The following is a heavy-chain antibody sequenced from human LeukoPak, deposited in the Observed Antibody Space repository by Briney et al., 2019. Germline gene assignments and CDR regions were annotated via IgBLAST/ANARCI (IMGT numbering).Heavy chain of an antibody. D-gene: IGHD7-27*01. V-gene: IGHV5-51*01. CDR3: ARRGDNWFDP. Sequence: GESLKISCKGSGYTFIVYGIVWVRQMPGKGLEWMGIIYPGDSDTRYSPSFQGQVIISADKSISTAYLQWSSLKASDTAMYYYARRGDNWFDPWGQGTLVTVSS. J-gene: IGHJ5*02. CDR2: IYPGDSDT. CDR1: GYTFIVYG.